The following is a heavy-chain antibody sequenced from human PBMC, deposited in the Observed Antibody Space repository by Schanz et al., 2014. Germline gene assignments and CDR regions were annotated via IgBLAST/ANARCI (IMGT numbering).Heavy chain of an antibody. J-gene: IGHJ6*02. CDR1: GYIFTSYS. CDR3: ARDKGQSGGGMDV. D-gene: IGHD1-26*01. Sequence: QVHLVQSGAEVKKPGASVKVSCKASGYIFTSYSMHWVRQAPGQGLEWLGIINPSGVSTSSAQEFQGRVTMDRDTSTSTLQMELSSLRSEDTAVYYCARDKGQSGGGMDVWGQGTAVIVSS. CDR2: INPSGVST. V-gene: IGHV1-46*01.